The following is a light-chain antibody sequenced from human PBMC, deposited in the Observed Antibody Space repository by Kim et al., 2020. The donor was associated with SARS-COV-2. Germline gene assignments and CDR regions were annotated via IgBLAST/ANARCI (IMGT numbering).Light chain of an antibody. CDR2: LAS. V-gene: IGKV2-28*01. Sequence: ASISCRSSQSLMHSNGYNYLFWYRQKPGQAPQLLIYLASRRASGVPDRISASGSGTSFTLKISSVEAEDVGIYYCMQGQQTPLTFGGGTKVDIK. CDR1: QSLMHSNGYNY. J-gene: IGKJ4*01. CDR3: MQGQQTPLT.